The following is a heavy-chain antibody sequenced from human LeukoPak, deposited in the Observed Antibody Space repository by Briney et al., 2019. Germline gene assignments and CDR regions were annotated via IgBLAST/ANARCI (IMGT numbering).Heavy chain of an antibody. CDR2: ISNSGSTI. J-gene: IGHJ6*02. CDR3: ASYCSSSSCYGYYYAMDV. CDR1: GFTFSDYY. Sequence: GGSLRFSCAASGFTFSDYYMSWIRQAPGKGLEWVSYISNSGSTIYYADSVKGRFTISRDNAKNSLYLQMNSLRAEDTAVYYCASYCSSSSCYGYYYAMDVWGQGTTVTVSS. V-gene: IGHV3-11*01. D-gene: IGHD2-15*01.